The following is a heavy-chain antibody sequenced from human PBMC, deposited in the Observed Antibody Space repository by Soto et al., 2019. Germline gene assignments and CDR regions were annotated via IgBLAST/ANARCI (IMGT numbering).Heavy chain of an antibody. CDR2: ISGSGSTT. D-gene: IGHD5-18*01. CDR3: AKPPPVHTAMIDY. V-gene: IGHV3-23*01. J-gene: IGHJ4*02. Sequence: PGGSLRLSCAASGFTFSDYYMSWIRQAPGKGLEWVSYISGSGSTTYYADSVKGRFTISRDNSKNTLYLQMNSLRAEDTAVYYCAKPPPVHTAMIDYWGQGTLVTVSS. CDR1: GFTFSDYY.